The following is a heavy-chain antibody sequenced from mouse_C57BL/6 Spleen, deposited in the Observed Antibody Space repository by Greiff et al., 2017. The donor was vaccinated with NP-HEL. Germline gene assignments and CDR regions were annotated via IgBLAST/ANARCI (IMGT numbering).Heavy chain of an antibody. CDR1: GYSFTDYN. CDR3: ARGYDYGYAMDY. D-gene: IGHD2-4*01. J-gene: IGHJ4*01. V-gene: IGHV1-39*01. CDR2: VNPNYGTT. Sequence: EVKLVESGPELVKPGASVKISCKASGYSFTDYNMNWVKQSNGKSLEWIGVVNPNYGTTSYNQKFKGKATLTVDQSSSTAYMQLNSLTSEDSAVYYCARGYDYGYAMDYWGQGTSVTVSS.